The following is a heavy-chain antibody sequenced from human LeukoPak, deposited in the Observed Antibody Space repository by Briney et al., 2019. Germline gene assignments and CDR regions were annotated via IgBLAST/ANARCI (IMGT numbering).Heavy chain of an antibody. CDR2: IIPIFGP. V-gene: IGHV1-69*13. CDR1: GGTFSTFP. J-gene: IGHJ4*02. D-gene: IGHD3-22*01. CDR3: ATGKDRSGYXYSLDY. Sequence: SVKVSCKASGGTFSTFPISWVRQAPGQGLEWIGGIIPIFGPNYAQKFQGRATISADLATATAYMELSSLTSEDTSVYYCATGKDRSGYXYSLDYWGQGTLVAVSS.